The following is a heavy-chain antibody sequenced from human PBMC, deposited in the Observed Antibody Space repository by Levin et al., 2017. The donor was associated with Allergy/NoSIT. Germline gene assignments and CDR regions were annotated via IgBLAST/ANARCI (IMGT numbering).Heavy chain of an antibody. CDR3: ARGDRFGDY. D-gene: IGHD3-10*01. J-gene: IGHJ4*02. CDR2: INHSGST. Sequence: SETLSLTCAVYGGSFSGYYWSWIRQPPGKGLEWIGEINHSGSTNYNPSLKSRVTLSVDTSKNQFSLKLSSVTAADTAVYYCARGDRFGDYWGQGTLVNVSS. CDR1: GGSFSGYY. V-gene: IGHV4-34*01.